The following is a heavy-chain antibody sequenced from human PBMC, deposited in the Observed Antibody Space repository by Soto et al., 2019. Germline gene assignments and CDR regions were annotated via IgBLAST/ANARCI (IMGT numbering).Heavy chain of an antibody. V-gene: IGHV3-30-3*01. J-gene: IGHJ4*02. CDR1: GFTFSSYA. CDR3: ARGRPRFGELKIPDIDY. CDR2: ISYDGDNK. Sequence: QVQLVESGGGVVQPGRSLRLSCAASGFTFSSYAMHWVRQAPGKGLAWVAVISYDGDNKYYADSVKGRFTISRDNSKNTLYLQMNSLRVEDTAVYYCARGRPRFGELKIPDIDYWGQGNLVTVSS. D-gene: IGHD3-10*01.